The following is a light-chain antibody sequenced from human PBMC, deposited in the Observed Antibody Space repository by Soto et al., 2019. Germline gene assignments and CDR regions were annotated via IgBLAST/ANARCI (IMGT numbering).Light chain of an antibody. V-gene: IGKV3-20*01. CDR1: QSVSSSY. CDR3: QQYGSSPTIT. J-gene: IGKJ5*01. Sequence: EIVLTQSPGTLSLSPGERATLSCRASQSVSSSYLAWYQQKPGQAPRLLIYGASSRATGIPDRFSGSGTGTAFTLTISRLEPEAFAVYYYQQYGSSPTITFGQGTRLEIK. CDR2: GAS.